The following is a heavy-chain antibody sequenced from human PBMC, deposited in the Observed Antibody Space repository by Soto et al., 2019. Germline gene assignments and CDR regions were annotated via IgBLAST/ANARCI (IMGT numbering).Heavy chain of an antibody. V-gene: IGHV1-18*01. CDR3: ARDSQYSTSWQRFDS. D-gene: IGHD6-13*01. Sequence: QVQLVQSGGELKKPGASVKVSCKASGYTFTNYAISWVRQAPGRGLERMGWVNTYNGNPNYAQIFQGRVTMTTDASTGTAYMELRSLKSDDSAIYYCARDSQYSTSWQRFDSWGQGTLVTVSS. CDR1: GYTFTNYA. J-gene: IGHJ4*02. CDR2: VNTYNGNP.